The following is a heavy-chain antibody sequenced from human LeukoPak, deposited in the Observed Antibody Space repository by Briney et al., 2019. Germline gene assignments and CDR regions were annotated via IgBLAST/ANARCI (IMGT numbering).Heavy chain of an antibody. Sequence: ASVKVSCKASGGTFSSYAISCVRQAPGQGLEWMGGIIPIFGTANYAQKFQGRVTITTDESTSTAYMELSSLRSEDTAVYYCARGGSSTSPWAFDIWGQGTMVTVSS. CDR3: ARGGSSTSPWAFDI. CDR1: GGTFSSYA. V-gene: IGHV1-69*05. J-gene: IGHJ3*02. CDR2: IIPIFGTA. D-gene: IGHD2-2*01.